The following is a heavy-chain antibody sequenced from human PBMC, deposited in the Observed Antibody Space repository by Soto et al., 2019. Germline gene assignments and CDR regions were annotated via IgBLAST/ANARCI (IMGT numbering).Heavy chain of an antibody. Sequence: ASDPLSLTCSFSGESFITDYCTRILQPPGKGLQWIGEINQSGGTNYNPSLKSRVTISVDTSKTQFSLNLTSVTAADTAVYYCARGRDTLVRGIRSNWFEPWGQGTLVTVYS. J-gene: IGHJ5*02. CDR1: GESFITDY. D-gene: IGHD3-10*01. V-gene: IGHV4-34*01. CDR2: INQSGGT. CDR3: ARGRDTLVRGIRSNWFEP.